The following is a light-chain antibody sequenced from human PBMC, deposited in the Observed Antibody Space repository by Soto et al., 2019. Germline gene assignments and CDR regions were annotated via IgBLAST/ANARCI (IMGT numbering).Light chain of an antibody. V-gene: IGKV3-15*01. CDR1: QSVSSN. J-gene: IGKJ1*01. CDR3: QPYKNWPRT. Sequence: EIVMTQSPATLSVSPGERATLSCRASQSVSSNLAWYQQKPGQAPRLLIYGASTRATAIPARFSGSGSGTEFTLTISSLQSEDFAVYYCQPYKNWPRTFGQGTKVEI. CDR2: GAS.